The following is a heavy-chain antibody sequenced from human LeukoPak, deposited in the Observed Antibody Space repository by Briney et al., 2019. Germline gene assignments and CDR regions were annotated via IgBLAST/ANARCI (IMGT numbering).Heavy chain of an antibody. Sequence: SETLSLTCAVYGGSFSGYYWSWLRQTPGKGLEWIGEIDHSGSSIYNPSLKRRATISVDKSKNQFSLRVTSVTAADTSVYFCARREVVDTVMVGDFWGRGSLVTVSS. CDR1: GGSFSGYY. CDR3: ARREVVDTVMVGDF. CDR2: IDHSGSS. J-gene: IGHJ4*02. V-gene: IGHV4-34*01. D-gene: IGHD5-18*01.